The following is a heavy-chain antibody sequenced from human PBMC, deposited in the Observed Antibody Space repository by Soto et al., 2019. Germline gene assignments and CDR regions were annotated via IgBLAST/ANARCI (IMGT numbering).Heavy chain of an antibody. CDR2: INHSGST. J-gene: IGHJ4*02. D-gene: IGHD3-16*02. V-gene: IGHV4-34*01. Sequence: SETLSLTCAVYGGSFGGYFWSWIRQPPGKGLEWIGEINHSGSTNYIPSLKSRVTISVDTSKNQFSLKLSSVTAADTAVYYCARGRLHLGELSFNYLDFWGQGTLVTVSS. CDR1: GGSFGGYF. CDR3: ARGRLHLGELSFNYLDF.